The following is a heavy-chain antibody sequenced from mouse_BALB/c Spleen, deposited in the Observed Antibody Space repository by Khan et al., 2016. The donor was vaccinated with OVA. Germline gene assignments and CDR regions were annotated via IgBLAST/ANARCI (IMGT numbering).Heavy chain of an antibody. CDR2: IYPGSDNA. CDR1: GYTFTYYV. J-gene: IGHJ2*01. Sequence: QVQLQQSGPELVKPGASVKMSCKASGYTFTYYVITWVKQRTGQGLEWIGEIYPGSDNAYYNERFKGKATLTADKSSNTTHMQLSSLTSEDSAVYCCARGDGYYVYFDYWGQGTTLTGAS. CDR3: ARGDGYYVYFDY. V-gene: IGHV1-81*01. D-gene: IGHD2-3*01.